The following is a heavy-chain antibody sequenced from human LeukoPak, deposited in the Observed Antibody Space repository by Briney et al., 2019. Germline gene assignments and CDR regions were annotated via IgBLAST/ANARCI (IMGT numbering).Heavy chain of an antibody. CDR3: ARPYYDSSGYYHDAFDI. J-gene: IGHJ3*02. V-gene: IGHV4-34*01. D-gene: IGHD3-22*01. Sequence: PSETLSLTCAVYGGSFSAYYWSWIRQPPGKGLEWIGEINHTGSTSYNPSLKSRVTISVDTSKNQFSLKLNSVTAADTAVYYCARPYYDSSGYYHDAFDIWGQGTMVTVSS. CDR2: INHTGST. CDR1: GGSFSAYY.